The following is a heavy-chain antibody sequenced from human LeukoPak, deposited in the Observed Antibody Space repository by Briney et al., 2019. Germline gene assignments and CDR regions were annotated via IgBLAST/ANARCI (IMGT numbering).Heavy chain of an antibody. J-gene: IGHJ4*02. V-gene: IGHV1-46*01. D-gene: IGHD6-13*01. CDR3: ARGVGGPSITAAAYYFDY. Sequence: ASVKVSCKASGYTFTSYYMHWVRQAPGQGLEWMGIINPSGGSTSYAQKFQGRVTMTRDMSTSTVYMELSSLRSEDTAVYYCARGVGGPSITAAAYYFDYWGQGTLVTVSS. CDR1: GYTFTSYY. CDR2: INPSGGST.